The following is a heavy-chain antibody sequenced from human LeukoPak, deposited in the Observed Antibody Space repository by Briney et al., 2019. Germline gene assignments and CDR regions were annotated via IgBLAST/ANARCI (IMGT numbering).Heavy chain of an antibody. J-gene: IGHJ4*02. CDR1: GGSISSGGYY. CDR3: ARDSHGYSSSSHLGY. Sequence: SQTLSLTCTVSGGSISSGGYYWSWIRQHPGKGLEWIGYIYYSGSTYYNTSLKSRVTISVDTSKNQFSLKLSSVTAADTAVYYCARDSHGYSSSSHLGYWGQGTLVTVSS. CDR2: IYYSGST. V-gene: IGHV4-31*03. D-gene: IGHD6-6*01.